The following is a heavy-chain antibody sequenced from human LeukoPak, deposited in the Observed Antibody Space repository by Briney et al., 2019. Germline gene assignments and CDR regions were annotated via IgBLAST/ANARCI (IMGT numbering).Heavy chain of an antibody. CDR3: ARKARWFGELSDPHYYYGMDV. CDR2: IKQDGSEK. CDR1: GFTFSSYW. V-gene: IGHV3-7*03. J-gene: IGHJ6*04. D-gene: IGHD3-10*01. Sequence: PGGSLRLSCAASGFTFSSYWMSWVRQAPGKGLEWVANIKQDGSEKYYVDSVKGRFTISRDNAKNSLYLQMNSLRAEDTAMYYCARKARWFGELSDPHYYYGMDVWGKGTTVTVSS.